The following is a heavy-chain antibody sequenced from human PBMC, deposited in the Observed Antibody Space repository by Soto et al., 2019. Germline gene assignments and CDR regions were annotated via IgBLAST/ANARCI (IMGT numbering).Heavy chain of an antibody. CDR3: ARGSRRTFDY. CDR2: ISSGGSFI. Sequence: EVQLVESGGGLVKPGGSLRLSCAASGFAFSDFTMNWVRQAPGKGLQWVSSISSGGSFISYADSVRGRFPISRDNAKNSLYLQVDSLRAEDTAVFFCARGSRRTFDYWGQGTLVTVSS. CDR1: GFAFSDFT. D-gene: IGHD6-13*01. V-gene: IGHV3-21*01. J-gene: IGHJ4*02.